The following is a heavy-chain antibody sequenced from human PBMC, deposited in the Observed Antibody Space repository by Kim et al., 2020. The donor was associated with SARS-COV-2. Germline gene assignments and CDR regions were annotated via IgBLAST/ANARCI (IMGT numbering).Heavy chain of an antibody. CDR3: AGAAIVGTWDY. CDR1: GGSISSYY. Sequence: SETLSLTFTVSGGSISSYYWSWIRQPPGKGLEWVGYIYYSGSTNYNPYLKSRVTISVDTSKNQFSLKRSSVTAADTAVYYCAGAAIVGTWDYWGQGTLVTVSS. J-gene: IGHJ4*02. D-gene: IGHD3-3*01. V-gene: IGHV4-59*01. CDR2: IYYSGST.